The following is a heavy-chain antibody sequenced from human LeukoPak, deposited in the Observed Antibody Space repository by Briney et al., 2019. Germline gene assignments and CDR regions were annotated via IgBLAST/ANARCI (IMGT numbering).Heavy chain of an antibody. J-gene: IGHJ4*02. CDR3: IARQLPPNSDY. V-gene: IGHV1-69*05. CDR1: GGTFSSYA. D-gene: IGHD2-2*01. CDR2: IIPIFGTA. Sequence: SVKVSCRASGGTFSSYAISWVRQAPGQGLEWMGGIIPIFGTANYAQKFQGRVTITTDESTSTAHMELSSLRSEDTAVYYCIARQLPPNSDYWGQGTLVTVSS.